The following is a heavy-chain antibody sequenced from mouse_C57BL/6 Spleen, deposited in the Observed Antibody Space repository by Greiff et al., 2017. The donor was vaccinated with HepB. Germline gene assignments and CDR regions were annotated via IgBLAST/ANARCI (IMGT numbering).Heavy chain of an antibody. D-gene: IGHD2-1*01. CDR2: IYPGDGDT. CDR1: GYAFSSSW. V-gene: IGHV1-82*01. J-gene: IGHJ3*01. Sequence: VQLQQSGPELVKPGASVKISCKASGYAFSSSWMNWVKQRPGKGLEWIGRIYPGDGDTNYNGKFKGKATLTADKSSSTAYMQLSSLTSEDSAVYFCARGGNYVGFAYWGQGTLVTVSA. CDR3: ARGGNYVGFAY.